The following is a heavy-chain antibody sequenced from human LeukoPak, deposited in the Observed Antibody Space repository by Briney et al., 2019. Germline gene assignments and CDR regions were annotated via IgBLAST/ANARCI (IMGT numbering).Heavy chain of an antibody. D-gene: IGHD6-25*01. Sequence: SETLSLTCAVYGGSFSGYYWSWIRQPPGKGPEWIGEINHSGSTNYNPSLKSRVTISVDTSKNQFSLKLSSVTAADTAVYYCARGSSALRWFDPWGQGTLVTVSS. CDR3: ARGSSALRWFDP. CDR2: INHSGST. V-gene: IGHV4-34*01. CDR1: GGSFSGYY. J-gene: IGHJ5*02.